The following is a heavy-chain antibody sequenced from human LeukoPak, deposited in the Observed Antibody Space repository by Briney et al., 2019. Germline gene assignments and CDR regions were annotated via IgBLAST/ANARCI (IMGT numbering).Heavy chain of an antibody. CDR3: ARDKYLHYYYMDV. CDR2: IIPIFGTA. CDR1: GGTFSSSA. J-gene: IGHJ6*03. Sequence: SVKVSCKASGGTFSSSAISWVRQAPGQGLEWMGGIIPIFGTANYAQKFQGRVTITADESTSTAYMELSSLRSEDTAVYYCARDKYLHYYYMDVWGKGTTVTVSS. V-gene: IGHV1-69*13. D-gene: IGHD2-2*01.